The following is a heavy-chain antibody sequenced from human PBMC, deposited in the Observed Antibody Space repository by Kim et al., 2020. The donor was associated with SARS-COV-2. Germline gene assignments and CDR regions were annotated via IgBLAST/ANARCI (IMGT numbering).Heavy chain of an antibody. Sequence: TVYYADSVSGRFTISRDNAKNSLHLQMNSRRDEDTAVYYCVRDPHALDYWGQGTLVTVSS. J-gene: IGHJ4*02. CDR2: TV. CDR3: VRDPHALDY. V-gene: IGHV3-48*02.